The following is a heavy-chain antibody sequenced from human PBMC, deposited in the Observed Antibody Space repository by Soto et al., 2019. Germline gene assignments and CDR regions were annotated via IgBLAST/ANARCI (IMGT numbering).Heavy chain of an antibody. CDR3: ARLSGTIFGVVPHSRYYYGMDV. Sequence: SETLSLTCAVYGGSFSGYYWSWIRQPPGKGLEWIGEINHSGSTNYNPSLKSRVTISVDTSKNQFSLKLSSVTAADTAVYYCARLSGTIFGVVPHSRYYYGMDVWGQGTTVTVSS. CDR2: INHSGST. J-gene: IGHJ6*02. CDR1: GGSFSGYY. V-gene: IGHV4-34*01. D-gene: IGHD3-3*01.